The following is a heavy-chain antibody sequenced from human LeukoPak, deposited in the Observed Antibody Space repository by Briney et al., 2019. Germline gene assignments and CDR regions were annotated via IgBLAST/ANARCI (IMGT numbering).Heavy chain of an antibody. CDR1: GFTFSSYS. CDR2: VSSSSSYI. D-gene: IGHD3-9*01. V-gene: IGHV3-21*01. J-gene: IGHJ4*02. Sequence: GGSLRLSCAASGFTFSSYSMNWVRQAPGKGLEWVSSVSSSSSYIYYADSVKGRFTISRDNAKNSLYLQMNSLRAEDTAVYYCARGKEYYDILTPPSNWGQGTLVTVSS. CDR3: ARGKEYYDILTPPSN.